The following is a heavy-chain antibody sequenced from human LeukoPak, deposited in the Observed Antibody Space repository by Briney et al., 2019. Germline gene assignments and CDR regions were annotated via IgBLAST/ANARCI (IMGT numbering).Heavy chain of an antibody. D-gene: IGHD3-3*01. J-gene: IGHJ6*03. CDR1: GGSFSGYY. CDR3: ARLRQGISAHPYDFWSGYYYMDV. CDR2: INHSGST. V-gene: IGHV4-34*01. Sequence: SETLSLTCAVYGGSFSGYYWSWIRQPPGKGLEWIGEINHSGSTNYNPSLKSRVTISVDTSKNQFSLKLSSVTAADTAVYYCARLRQGISAHPYDFWSGYYYMDVWGKGTTVTVSS.